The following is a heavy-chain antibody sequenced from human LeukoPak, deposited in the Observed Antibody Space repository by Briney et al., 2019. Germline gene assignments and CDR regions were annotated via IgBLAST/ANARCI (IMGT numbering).Heavy chain of an antibody. J-gene: IGHJ4*03. CDR3: AREGGPYRPLDY. Sequence: AETVPLPCGVSGGSITNTNYWTWLRQPPGKGLEWIGEVNLQGSTNYNPSLMGRVAISVDTSENHISLQLTSVTAADTAVYYCAREGGPYRPLDYSGHRVLVSSSS. CDR2: VNLQGST. CDR1: GGSITNTNY. V-gene: IGHV4-4*02.